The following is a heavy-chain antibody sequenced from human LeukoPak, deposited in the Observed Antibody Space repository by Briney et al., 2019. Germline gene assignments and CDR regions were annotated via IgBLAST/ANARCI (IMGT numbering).Heavy chain of an antibody. CDR2: IYSNGST. J-gene: IGHJ4*02. CDR1: GGSISSYY. Sequence: SETLSLTCTVSGGSISSYYWSWIRQPPGKGLEWIGYIYSNGSTDYNPSLKSRVTISLDTSNHQFSLKLTSVTAAGTAVYYCARHVGIHLWSLYFDYWGQGSLVTVSS. D-gene: IGHD5-18*01. V-gene: IGHV4-59*08. CDR3: ARHVGIHLWSLYFDY.